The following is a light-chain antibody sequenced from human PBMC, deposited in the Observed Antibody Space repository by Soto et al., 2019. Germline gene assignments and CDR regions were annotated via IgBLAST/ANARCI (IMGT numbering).Light chain of an antibody. CDR2: LNSDGSH. Sequence: QLVLTQSPSASASLGASVKLTCTLSSGHSSYAIAWHQQQPEKGPRYLMKLNSDGSHSKGDGIPDRFSDSSSGAERYLTSSRLQSEDEADYYCQTWGTGIHYVFGTGTKLTVL. V-gene: IGLV4-69*01. CDR3: QTWGTGIHYV. J-gene: IGLJ1*01. CDR1: SGHSSYA.